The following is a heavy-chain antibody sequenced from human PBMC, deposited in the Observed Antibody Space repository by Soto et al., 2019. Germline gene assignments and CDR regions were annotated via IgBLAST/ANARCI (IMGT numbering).Heavy chain of an antibody. D-gene: IGHD2-15*01. CDR3: AKETEKGRGVVVVVAGFDY. Sequence: PGGSLRLSCAASGFTFSSYAMSWVRQAPGKGLEWVSAISGSGGSTYYADSVKGRFTISRDNSKNTLYLQMNSLRAEDTAVYYCAKETEKGRGVVVVVAGFDYWGQGTLVTVSS. CDR2: ISGSGGST. J-gene: IGHJ4*02. V-gene: IGHV3-23*01. CDR1: GFTFSSYA.